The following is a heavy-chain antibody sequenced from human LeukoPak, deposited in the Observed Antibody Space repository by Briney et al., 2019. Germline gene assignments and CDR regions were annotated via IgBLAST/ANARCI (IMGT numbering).Heavy chain of an antibody. Sequence: GGSLRLSCEASGFSLSTSWMAWVRQAPGKGLEWVANIRKDASVEHYVDSVKGRFTISRDNAKNSLHLQMNSLRAEDTAVYYCARDSNYYDGSDYFDTYDIWGQGTMVTVSS. CDR2: IRKDASVE. V-gene: IGHV3-7*01. D-gene: IGHD3-22*01. CDR3: ARDSNYYDGSDYFDTYDI. CDR1: GFSLSTSW. J-gene: IGHJ3*02.